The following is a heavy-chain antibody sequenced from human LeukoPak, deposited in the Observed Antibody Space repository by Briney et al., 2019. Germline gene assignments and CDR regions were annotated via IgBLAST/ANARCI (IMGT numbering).Heavy chain of an antibody. V-gene: IGHV3-23*01. CDR1: GFIFSNYA. CDR3: AKMDARTTAMRGMDV. CDR2: TSGGGGTT. Sequence: GGSLRLSCAASGFIFSNYAMSWVRQAPGKGLEWVSGTSGGGGTTYYADSVKGRFTISRDNSQNTLYLQMNSLRADDTAVYYCAKMDARTTAMRGMDVWGQGTTVTVSS. D-gene: IGHD5-18*01. J-gene: IGHJ6*02.